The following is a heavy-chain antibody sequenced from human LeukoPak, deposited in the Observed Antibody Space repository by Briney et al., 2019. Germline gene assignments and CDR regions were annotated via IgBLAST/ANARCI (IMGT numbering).Heavy chain of an antibody. CDR2: IYYNGYT. D-gene: IGHD3-10*01. V-gene: IGHV4-39*01. J-gene: IGHJ5*02. Sequence: SETLSLTCTVSGDSISSSIYYWGWIRQPPGKGLEWIGCIYYNGYTYYTSSLKSRVTIFVNTSKNQVSLKLISVTAADTAVYYCARQGGDTMVRGVVRDWLDPWGKGTLVTVSS. CDR1: GDSISSSIYY. CDR3: ARQGGDTMVRGVVRDWLDP.